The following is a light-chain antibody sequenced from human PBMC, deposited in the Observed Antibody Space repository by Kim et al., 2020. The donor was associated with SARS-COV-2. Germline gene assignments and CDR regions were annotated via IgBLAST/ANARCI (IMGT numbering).Light chain of an antibody. CDR1: SGSIASNY. J-gene: IGLJ2*01. CDR3: QSYDSSNHVV. Sequence: KTVTSPCTRSSGSIASNYLQWYQQRPGSAPTTVIYEDNQRPSGVPDRFSGSIDSSSNSASLTISGLKTEDEADYYCQSYDSSNHVVFGGGTQLTVL. V-gene: IGLV6-57*03. CDR2: EDN.